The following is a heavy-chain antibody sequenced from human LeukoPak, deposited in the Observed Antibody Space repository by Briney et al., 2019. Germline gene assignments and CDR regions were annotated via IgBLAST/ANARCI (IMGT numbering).Heavy chain of an antibody. D-gene: IGHD2-2*01. CDR2: ISASGTSI. J-gene: IGHJ4*02. V-gene: IGHV3-11*04. Sequence: GGSLRLSCATSGFSFSDYYMSRIRQAPGKGLECVSFISASGTSISYADSVKGRFTISRDNAKNSLYLQMNSLRPEDTAVYYCARHCTRASCYSFDYWGQGTLVAISS. CDR1: GFSFSDYY. CDR3: ARHCTRASCYSFDY.